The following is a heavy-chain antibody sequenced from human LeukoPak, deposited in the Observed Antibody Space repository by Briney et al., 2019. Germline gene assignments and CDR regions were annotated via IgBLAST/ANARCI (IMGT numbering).Heavy chain of an antibody. D-gene: IGHD5-12*01. Sequence: ASVTVSCKASGYTFTIYYMNWVRQAPGQGLGWMGIINPSGGSTSYAQKFQGRVTMTRDTSTSTVYMYLSSLRSEDTAVYYCARGLVDIVAPLFDYWGQGTLVTVSS. CDR3: ARGLVDIVAPLFDY. J-gene: IGHJ4*02. V-gene: IGHV1-46*01. CDR1: GYTFTIYY. CDR2: INPSGGST.